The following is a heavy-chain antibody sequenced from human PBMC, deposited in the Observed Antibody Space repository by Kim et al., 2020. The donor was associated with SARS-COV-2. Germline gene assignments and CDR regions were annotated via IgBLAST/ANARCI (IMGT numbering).Heavy chain of an antibody. Sequence: NPPLKSRVTISVDTSKNQFSLKLSSVTAADTAVYYCARESWVTVHYGMDVWGQGTTVTVSS. V-gene: IGHV4-31*02. J-gene: IGHJ6*02. CDR3: ARESWVTVHYGMDV. D-gene: IGHD4-17*01.